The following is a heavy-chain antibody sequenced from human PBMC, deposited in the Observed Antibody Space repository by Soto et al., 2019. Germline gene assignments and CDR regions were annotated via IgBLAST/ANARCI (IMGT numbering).Heavy chain of an antibody. D-gene: IGHD5-12*01. CDR2: IYYTGST. CDR1: GGSISNYY. V-gene: IGHV4-59*01. CDR3: ARLSLEDGYNRYYYYGMDV. Sequence: PSETLSLTCTVSGGSISNYYWSWIRQPPGKGLEWLGYIYYTGSTNYNPSLKSRVTISVDTSKHQFSLKLSSVTAADTAVYYCARLSLEDGYNRYYYYGMDVWGQGTTVTVSS. J-gene: IGHJ6*02.